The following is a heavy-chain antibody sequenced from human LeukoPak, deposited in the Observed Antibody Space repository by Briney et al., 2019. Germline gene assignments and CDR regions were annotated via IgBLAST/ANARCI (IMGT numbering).Heavy chain of an antibody. CDR1: GGSISSYY. Sequence: SETLSLTCTVSGGSISSYYWSWIRQPPGKGLEWIGYIYYSGSTNYNPSLKSRVTISVDRSKNQFSLKLSSVTAADTAVYYCARESRSLGIGYWGQGTLVTVSS. D-gene: IGHD7-27*01. V-gene: IGHV4-59*12. CDR2: IYYSGST. CDR3: ARESRSLGIGY. J-gene: IGHJ4*02.